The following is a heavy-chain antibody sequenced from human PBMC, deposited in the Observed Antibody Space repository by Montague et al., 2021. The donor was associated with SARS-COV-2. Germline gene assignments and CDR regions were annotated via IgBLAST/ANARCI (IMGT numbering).Heavy chain of an antibody. CDR3: ARLWDFYGSGSYKNSWFDP. CDR2: ISYSGST. Sequence: SETLSLTCTVSAGSISTNSYYWAWIRQPPGKGLEWIGSISYSGSTYFNPSLESRLTMSVDTSKNHFSLKLSSVTAADTAVYYCARLWDFYGSGSYKNSWFDPWGQGTRVTVPP. J-gene: IGHJ5*02. CDR1: AGSISTNSYY. D-gene: IGHD3-10*01. V-gene: IGHV4-39*02.